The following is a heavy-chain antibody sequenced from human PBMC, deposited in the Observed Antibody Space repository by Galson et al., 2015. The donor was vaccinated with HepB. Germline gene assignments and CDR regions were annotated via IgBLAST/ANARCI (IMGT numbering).Heavy chain of an antibody. Sequence: SVKVSCKASGYTFTGYYIHWVRQAPGQGLEWMGWINPNSGGTNFAQQFQGRVTMTRDRSISTAYLELSSLRSNDTALYYCATGVRDCTSTCCFWTFDYWGQGTLVTVSS. J-gene: IGHJ4*02. V-gene: IGHV1-2*02. CDR3: ATGVRDCTSTCCFWTFDY. D-gene: IGHD2-2*01. CDR2: INPNSGGT. CDR1: GYTFTGYY.